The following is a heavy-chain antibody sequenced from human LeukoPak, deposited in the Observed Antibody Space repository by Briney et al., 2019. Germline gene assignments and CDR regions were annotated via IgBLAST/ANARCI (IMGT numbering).Heavy chain of an antibody. CDR2: IWYDGSNK. Sequence: GGSLRLSCAASGFTFSSYGVHWVRQAPGKGLEWVAVIWYDGSNKYYADSVKGRFTISRDNSKNTLYLQMNSLRAEDTAVYYCAGGEYDFWSGYYLGGLYWGQGTLVTVSS. CDR3: AGGEYDFWSGYYLGGLY. V-gene: IGHV3-33*01. J-gene: IGHJ4*02. D-gene: IGHD3-3*01. CDR1: GFTFSSYG.